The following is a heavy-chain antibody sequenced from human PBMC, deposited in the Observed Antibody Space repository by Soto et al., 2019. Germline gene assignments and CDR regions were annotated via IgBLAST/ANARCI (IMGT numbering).Heavy chain of an antibody. V-gene: IGHV4-31*03. CDR1: GGSISSGGYS. CDR3: ARDRYGDYAV. CDR2: IYYSGST. Sequence: QVQLQESGPGLVKPSQTLSLTCTVSGGSISSGGYSWSWIRQHPGKGLEWIGYIYYSGSTYSNPSLKSRVTISVDTSKNQFSLKLSSVTAADTAVYYCARDRYGDYAVWGQGTLVTVSS. D-gene: IGHD4-17*01. J-gene: IGHJ4*02.